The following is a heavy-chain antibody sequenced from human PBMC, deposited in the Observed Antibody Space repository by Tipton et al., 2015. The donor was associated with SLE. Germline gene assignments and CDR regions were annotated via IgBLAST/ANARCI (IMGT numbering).Heavy chain of an antibody. CDR3: ARLSSGWPDYFDY. D-gene: IGHD6-19*01. CDR1: GGSISSYY. V-gene: IGHV4-4*08. J-gene: IGHJ4*02. CDR2: IYTSGST. Sequence: TLSLTCTVSGGSISSYYWSWIRQPPGKGLELIGNIYTSGSTNYNPSLKSRVTISVDTSKNQFSLKLSSVTAADTAVYYCARLSSGWPDYFDYWGQGTLVTVSS.